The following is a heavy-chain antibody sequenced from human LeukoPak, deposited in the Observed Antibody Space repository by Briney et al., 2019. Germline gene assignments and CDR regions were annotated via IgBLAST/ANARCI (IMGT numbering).Heavy chain of an antibody. CDR2: IWYDGSNK. CDR3: AREGWLRPGYYYCGMDV. V-gene: IGHV3-33*01. Sequence: GGSLRLSCAASGFTFSSYGMHWVRQAPGKGLEWVAVIWYDGSNKYYADSVKGRFTISRDNSKNTLYLQMNSLRAEDTAVYYCAREGWLRPGYYYCGMDVWGQGTTVTVSS. CDR1: GFTFSSYG. D-gene: IGHD6-19*01. J-gene: IGHJ6*02.